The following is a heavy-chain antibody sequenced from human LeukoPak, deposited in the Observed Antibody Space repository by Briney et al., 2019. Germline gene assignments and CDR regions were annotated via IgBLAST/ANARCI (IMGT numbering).Heavy chain of an antibody. CDR2: TRGGG. CDR3: AKDGQLGY. Sequence: GGSLRLSCAASGFSLTGYDMHWARQTPDRGLEWVAFTRGGGYFAESVKGRFIISVDSSKNTLYLHMNSLRAEDTAIYYCAKDGQLGYWGQGTQVTVSS. D-gene: IGHD6-13*01. J-gene: IGHJ4*02. V-gene: IGHV3-30*02. CDR1: GFSLTGYD.